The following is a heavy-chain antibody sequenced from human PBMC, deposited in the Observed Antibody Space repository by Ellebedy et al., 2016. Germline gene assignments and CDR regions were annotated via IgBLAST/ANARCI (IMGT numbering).Heavy chain of an antibody. CDR2: ISGYNGDT. Sequence: ASVTVSCXASGYTFSSYSIAWVRQAPRQGLEWMGWISGYNGDTNYAPKLQGRVTMTTDTSTSTAYMELRSLRSDDTAVYSCARDGVAGFEFWGQGTLVTVSS. CDR1: GYTFSSYS. V-gene: IGHV1-18*01. D-gene: IGHD6-19*01. J-gene: IGHJ4*02. CDR3: ARDGVAGFEF.